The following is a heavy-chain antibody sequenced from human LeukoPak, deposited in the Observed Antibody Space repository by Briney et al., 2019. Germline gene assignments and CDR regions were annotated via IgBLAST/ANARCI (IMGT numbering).Heavy chain of an antibody. D-gene: IGHD4-17*01. V-gene: IGHV4-59*12. J-gene: IGHJ3*02. Sequence: PSETQSLTCTVSGGSISSYYWSWIRQPPGKGLEWIGYIYYSGSTNYNPSLKSRVTISVDTSKNQFSLKLSSVTAADTAVYYCARERDGDVAFDIWGQGTMVTVSS. CDR2: IYYSGST. CDR3: ARERDGDVAFDI. CDR1: GGSISSYY.